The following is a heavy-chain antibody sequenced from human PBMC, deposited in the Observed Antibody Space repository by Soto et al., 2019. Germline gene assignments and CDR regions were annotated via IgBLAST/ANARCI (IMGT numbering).Heavy chain of an antibody. V-gene: IGHV2-5*02. CDR1: GFSLSTNGVG. J-gene: IGHJ4*02. D-gene: IGHD2-21*02. CDR3: AHRLRVTAVHGFDY. Sequence: QITLKESGPPLVKPTQTLTLTCTFSGFSLSTNGVGVGWIRQPPGKAPEWLALIYWDDDKHYSPSLKGRLTITTDTSKTQLVRTTSNMDPVDIATYCCAHRLRVTAVHGFDYWGQGTLVTVSS. CDR2: IYWDDDK.